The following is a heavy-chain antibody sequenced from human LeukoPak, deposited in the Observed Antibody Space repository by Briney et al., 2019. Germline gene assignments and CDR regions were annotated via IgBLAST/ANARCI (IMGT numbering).Heavy chain of an antibody. CDR1: GGSISSSNW. D-gene: IGHD4-11*01. J-gene: IGHJ4*02. Sequence: PSETLSLTCAVSGGSISSSNWWSWVRQPPGKGLEWIGEIYHSGSTNYNPSLKSRVTISVDKSKNQFSLKLSSVTAADTAVYYCARADTDYSNYGRRLGGARNWGQGTLVTVSS. CDR3: ARADTDYSNYGRRLGGARN. V-gene: IGHV4-4*02. CDR2: IYHSGST.